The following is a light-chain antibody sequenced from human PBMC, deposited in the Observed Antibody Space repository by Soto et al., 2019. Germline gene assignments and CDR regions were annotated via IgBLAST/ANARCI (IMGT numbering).Light chain of an antibody. V-gene: IGLV2-23*02. CDR1: SSDVGSYNL. CDR3: CSYAGSSTW. Sequence: QSALTQPASVSGSPGQSITISCTGTSSDVGSYNLVSWYQQHPGKAPKLMIYEVSKRPSGVSNRFSGSKSGNTASLTISGLQAEDEADYYCCSYAGSSTWFGGGTQLTVL. J-gene: IGLJ3*02. CDR2: EVS.